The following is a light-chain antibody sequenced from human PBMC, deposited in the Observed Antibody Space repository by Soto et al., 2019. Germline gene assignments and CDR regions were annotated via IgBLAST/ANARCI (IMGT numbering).Light chain of an antibody. J-gene: IGLJ1*01. CDR1: SSNIGAGYD. CDR3: QSYDSSLSGYV. V-gene: IGLV1-40*01. Sequence: QSVLTQPPSVSGAPGQRVTISCTGSSSNIGAGYDVHWYQQLPGTAPKLLIYGNSNRPSGVPDRFSGSKSGTSASLAISGLQALYEADYSCQSYDSSLSGYVFGTGTKVTV. CDR2: GNS.